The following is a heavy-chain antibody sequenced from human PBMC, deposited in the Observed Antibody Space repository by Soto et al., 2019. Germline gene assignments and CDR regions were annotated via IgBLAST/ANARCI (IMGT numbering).Heavy chain of an antibody. Sequence: QVQLEESGGGLVKPGGSLRLSCAASGFTFSAYYMSWIRQAQGKGLEYISYISSSGTSENYADSVKGRFTNSRDNDKNSLYLQINSLRAEDTAVYYCARDRGAVTGQYFDYWGQGALVPVSS. J-gene: IGHJ4*02. CDR1: GFTFSAYY. CDR2: ISSSGTSE. D-gene: IGHD6-19*01. CDR3: ARDRGAVTGQYFDY. V-gene: IGHV3-11*05.